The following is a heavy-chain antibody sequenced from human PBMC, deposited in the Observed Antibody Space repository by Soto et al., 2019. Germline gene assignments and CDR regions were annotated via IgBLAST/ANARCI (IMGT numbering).Heavy chain of an antibody. D-gene: IGHD2-15*01. V-gene: IGHV1-69*12. CDR2: IIPIFGTT. CDR1: GGTFSSYA. CDR3: ARVVTVVMSFHYWYFDL. Sequence: QVQLVQSGAEVKKPGSSVKVSCKGSGGTFSSYAISWVRQAPGQGLEWMGGIIPIFGTTNYAQKIQGRVKITVDEPTSTAYMELSSLRSEDTAVYYCARVVTVVMSFHYWYFDLWGRATLVTVSS. J-gene: IGHJ2*01.